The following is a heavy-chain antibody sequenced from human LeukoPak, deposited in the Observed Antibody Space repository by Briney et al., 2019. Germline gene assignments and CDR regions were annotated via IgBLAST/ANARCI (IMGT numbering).Heavy chain of an antibody. Sequence: GGSLRLSCSASGFTFSYYSMNWVRQAPGKGLEWVASISSRSSYIYYEDSLKGRFTISRDNAKNSLYLQMTGLRVEDTAMYFCARDLGDIVLEPPSIHFDLWGRGTLVTVSS. D-gene: IGHD3-16*01. J-gene: IGHJ2*01. CDR3: ARDLGDIVLEPPSIHFDL. CDR2: ISSRSSYI. V-gene: IGHV3-21*01. CDR1: GFTFSYYS.